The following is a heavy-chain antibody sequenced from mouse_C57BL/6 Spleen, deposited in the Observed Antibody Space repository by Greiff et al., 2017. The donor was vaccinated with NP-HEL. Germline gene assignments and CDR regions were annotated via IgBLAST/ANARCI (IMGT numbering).Heavy chain of an antibody. CDR2: INPSSGYT. CDR1: GYTFTSYW. V-gene: IGHV1-7*01. CDR3: ARGGTFYDYDGISWFAY. Sequence: QVQLQQSGAELAKPGASVKLSCKASGYTFTSYWMHWVKQRPGQGLEWIGYINPSSGYTKYNQKFKDKATLTADKSSSTAYMQLSSLTYEDSAVYYCARGGTFYDYDGISWFAYWGQGTLVTVSA. D-gene: IGHD2-4*01. J-gene: IGHJ3*01.